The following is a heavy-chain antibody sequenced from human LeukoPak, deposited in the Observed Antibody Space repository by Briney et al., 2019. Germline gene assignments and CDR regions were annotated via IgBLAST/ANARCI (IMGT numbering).Heavy chain of an antibody. D-gene: IGHD1-1*01. CDR2: IHSSGST. CDR1: GASLSNYY. V-gene: IGHV4-59*08. J-gene: IGHJ6*03. Sequence: SETLSLTCTVSGASLSNYYWGWFRQPPGRGLEWIGYIHSSGSTENNPSLQSRVSISIDTSKNQFSLRLFSVTAADTAAYYCARHWGVPLSGTTYHYHYMDVWGKGTSVTVSS. CDR3: ARHWGVPLSGTTYHYHYMDV.